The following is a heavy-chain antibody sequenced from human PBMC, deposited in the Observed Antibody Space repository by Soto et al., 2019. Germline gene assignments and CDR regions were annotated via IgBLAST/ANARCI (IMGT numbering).Heavy chain of an antibody. Sequence: LSLTCAVSGYSISSGYYWGWIRQPPGKGLEWIGSIYHSGSTYYNPSLKSRVTISVDTSKNQFSLKLSSVTAADTAVYYCATAPGARIVGATTDWYFDLWGRGTLVTVSS. J-gene: IGHJ2*01. V-gene: IGHV4-38-2*01. CDR1: GYSISSGYY. CDR2: IYHSGST. D-gene: IGHD1-26*01. CDR3: ATAPGARIVGATTDWYFDL.